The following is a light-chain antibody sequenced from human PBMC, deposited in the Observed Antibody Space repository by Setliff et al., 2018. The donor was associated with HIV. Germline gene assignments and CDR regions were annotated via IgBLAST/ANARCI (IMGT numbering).Light chain of an antibody. V-gene: IGLV2-23*01. CDR3: CSNTGSNTYV. CDR2: QAT. CDR1: SSDVGRYNL. Sequence: QAALTKPASVSGSPGQSVTISCTGTSSDVGRYNLVSWYQQHPGKAPKPMLCQATKRPSGVSNRFSGSQSGNTASLAISGLQAEDEADYYCCSNTGSNTYVFGTGTKVTVL. J-gene: IGLJ1*01.